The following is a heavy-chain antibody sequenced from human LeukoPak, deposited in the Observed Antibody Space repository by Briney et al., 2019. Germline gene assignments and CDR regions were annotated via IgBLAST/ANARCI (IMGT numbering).Heavy chain of an antibody. Sequence: KPSETLSLTCTVSGGSITTNTDHWGWVRQPPGKGLEWIGSIYYSGSTYYSPSLKSRVTISVDTSKNQFSLKLTSVTAADTAVYYCARHPRYCSSNSCYGPDAFDIWGQGTMVTVSS. CDR3: ARHPRYCSSNSCYGPDAFDI. V-gene: IGHV4-39*01. J-gene: IGHJ3*02. CDR2: IYYSGST. CDR1: GGSITTNTDH. D-gene: IGHD2-2*01.